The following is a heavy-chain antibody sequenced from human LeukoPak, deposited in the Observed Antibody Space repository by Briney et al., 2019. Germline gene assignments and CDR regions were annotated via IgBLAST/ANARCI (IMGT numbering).Heavy chain of an antibody. CDR2: ISYSGSTT. V-gene: IGHV3-48*04. CDR1: GXTFSSYW. CDR3: ARAGPPAFDP. Sequence: PGGSLRLSCAASGXTFSSYWMTWVRQAPGKGLEWVSYISYSGSTTSYADSVKGRFTISRDNAKNSLYLQMNSLRAEDTAVYYCARAGPPAFDPWGQGTLVTVSS. J-gene: IGHJ5*02.